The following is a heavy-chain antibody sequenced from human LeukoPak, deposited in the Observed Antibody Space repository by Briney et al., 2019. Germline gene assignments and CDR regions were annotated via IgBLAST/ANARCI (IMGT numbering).Heavy chain of an antibody. CDR1: GFTFSSYS. V-gene: IGHV3-21*04. D-gene: IGHD3-3*01. Sequence: GGSLRLSCAASGFTFSSYSMNWVRQAPGKGLEWVSSISSSSSYIYYADSVKGRFTISRDNAKNSLYLQMNSLRAEDTAVYYCAKDFGLSGPVDQRDYWGQGTLVTVSS. CDR2: ISSSSSYI. CDR3: AKDFGLSGPVDQRDY. J-gene: IGHJ4*02.